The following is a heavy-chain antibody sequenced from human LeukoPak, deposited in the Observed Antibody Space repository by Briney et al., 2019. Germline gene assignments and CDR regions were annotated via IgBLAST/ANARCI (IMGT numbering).Heavy chain of an antibody. CDR2: IYYSGST. CDR3: ARENYYYGMDV. J-gene: IGHJ6*02. Sequence: PSETLSLTCTVSGGSISSYYWSWIRQPPGKGLEWIGYIYYSGSTNYNPSLESRVTISVDTSKNQFSLKLSSVTAADTAVYYCARENYYYGMDVRGQGTTVTVSS. V-gene: IGHV4-59*01. CDR1: GGSISSYY.